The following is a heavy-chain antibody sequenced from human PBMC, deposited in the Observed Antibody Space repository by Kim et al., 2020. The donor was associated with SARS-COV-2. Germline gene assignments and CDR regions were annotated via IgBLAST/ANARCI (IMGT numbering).Heavy chain of an antibody. V-gene: IGHV4-39*01. CDR3: ARLDPNGYDLGFDP. Sequence: SETLSLTCTVSGGSISSSSYYWGWIRQPPGKGLEWIGSIYYSGSTYYNPSLKSRVTISVDTSKNQFSLKLSSVTAADTAVYYCARLDPNGYDLGFDPWGQGTLVTVSS. J-gene: IGHJ5*02. CDR1: GGSISSSSYY. CDR2: IYYSGST. D-gene: IGHD5-12*01.